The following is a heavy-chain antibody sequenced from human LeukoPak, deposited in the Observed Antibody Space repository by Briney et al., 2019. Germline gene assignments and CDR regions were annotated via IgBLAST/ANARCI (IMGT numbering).Heavy chain of an antibody. CDR2: INPSGGST. J-gene: IGHJ4*02. Sequence: ASVKVSCKASGYTFTSYGISWVRQAPGQGLEWMGIINPSGGSTSYAQKFQGRVTMTEDTSTDTAYMELSSLRSEDTAVYYCATEGPSNPYYDSSSGPHFDYWGQGTLVTVSS. V-gene: IGHV1-46*01. CDR1: GYTFTSYG. CDR3: ATEGPSNPYYDSSSGPHFDY. D-gene: IGHD3-22*01.